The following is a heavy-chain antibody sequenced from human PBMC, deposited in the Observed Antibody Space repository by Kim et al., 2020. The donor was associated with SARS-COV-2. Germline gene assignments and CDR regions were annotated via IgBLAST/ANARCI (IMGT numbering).Heavy chain of an antibody. CDR3: TTLDKWELFEGRPEWLSFGN. CDR2: IKTSTDGGTA. Sequence: GGSLRLSCAASGFSLSVAWMSWVRQAPGKGLEWVGHIKTSTDGGTADYAAPVKGRFTISRDDSKNTLYLQMNAMKTDDTAVYYCTTLDKWELFEGRPEWLSFGNWGQGTLDTVPS. CDR1: GFSLSVAW. D-gene: IGHD1-26*01. V-gene: IGHV3-15*01. J-gene: IGHJ4*02.